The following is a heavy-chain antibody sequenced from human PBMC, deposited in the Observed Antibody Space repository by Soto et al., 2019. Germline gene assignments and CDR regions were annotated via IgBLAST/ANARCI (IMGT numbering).Heavy chain of an antibody. CDR3: AREGGYDSSGYYYFDY. V-gene: IGHV3-33*01. CDR1: GFTFSSYG. D-gene: IGHD3-22*01. J-gene: IGHJ4*02. Sequence: GGSLRLSCAASGFTFSSYGMHWVRHAPGKGLEWVAVIWYDGSNKYYADSVKGRFTISRDNSKNTLYLQMNSLRAEDTAVYYCAREGGYDSSGYYYFDYWGQGTLVTVSS. CDR2: IWYDGSNK.